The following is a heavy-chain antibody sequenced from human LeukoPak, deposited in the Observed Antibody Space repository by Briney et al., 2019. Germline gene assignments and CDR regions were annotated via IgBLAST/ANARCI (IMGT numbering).Heavy chain of an antibody. CDR3: AKDHSWRDIVVVPAAERNWFDP. J-gene: IGHJ5*02. Sequence: GGSLRLSCAASGFTFSSYGMHWVRQAPGKGLEWVAVIWYGGSNKYYADSVKGRFTISRDNSKNTLYLQMNSLRAEDTAVYYCAKDHSWRDIVVVPAAERNWFDPWGQGTLVTVSS. CDR2: IWYGGSNK. V-gene: IGHV3-30*02. CDR1: GFTFSSYG. D-gene: IGHD2-2*01.